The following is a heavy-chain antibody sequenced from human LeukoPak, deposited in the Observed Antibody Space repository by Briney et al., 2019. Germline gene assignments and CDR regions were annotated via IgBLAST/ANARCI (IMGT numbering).Heavy chain of an antibody. CDR2: IGSSRNYI. V-gene: IGHV3-21*01. J-gene: IGHJ4*02. Sequence: PGGSLRLSCAASGFTFSSYSMNWVRQAPGKGLEWVSSIGSSRNYIYYADSVKGRFTISRDNAKNSLYLQMNSLRAEDTAVYYCTRGDPARQETLFDYWGQGTLVTVSS. CDR1: GFTFSSYS. CDR3: TRGDPARQETLFDY.